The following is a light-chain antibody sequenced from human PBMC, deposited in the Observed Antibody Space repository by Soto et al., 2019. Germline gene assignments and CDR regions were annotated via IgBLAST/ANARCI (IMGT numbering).Light chain of an antibody. V-gene: IGKV3-20*01. J-gene: IGKJ1*01. CDR2: GAS. CDR3: QQYGSSPWT. Sequence: EIVLTQSPGTLSLSPRERVTLSCRASQSVGSSRLAWYQQKPGQTPRLLIYGASNRATGIPDRFSGSGSGTDFTLTINRLDPEVFAVYHCQQYGSSPWTFGQGTKVEIK. CDR1: QSVGSSR.